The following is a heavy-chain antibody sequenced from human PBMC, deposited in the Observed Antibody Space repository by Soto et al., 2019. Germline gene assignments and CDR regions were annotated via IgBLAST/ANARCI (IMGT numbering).Heavy chain of an antibody. CDR1: GYTFTSYA. Sequence: ASVKVSCKASGYTFTSYAMHWVRQAPGQRLEWMGWINAGNGNTKYSQKFQGRVTITRDTSASTAYMELSSLRSEDTAVYYCARVLAAAGMRWFDPWAQGTPVTVSS. D-gene: IGHD6-13*01. CDR2: INAGNGNT. V-gene: IGHV1-3*01. CDR3: ARVLAAAGMRWFDP. J-gene: IGHJ5*02.